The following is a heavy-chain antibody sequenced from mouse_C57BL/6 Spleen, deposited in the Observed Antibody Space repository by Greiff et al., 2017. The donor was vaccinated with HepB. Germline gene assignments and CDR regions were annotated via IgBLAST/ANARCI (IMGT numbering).Heavy chain of an antibody. Sequence: VQLQQSGAELVRPGSSVKLSCKASGYTFTSYWMHWVKQRPIQGLEWIGNIDPSDSETHYNQKFKDKATLNVDKSSSTAYMQLSSLTSEDSAGYYCARGRDGYDEAWFAYWGQGTLVTVSA. D-gene: IGHD2-2*01. J-gene: IGHJ3*01. CDR2: IDPSDSET. CDR3: ARGRDGYDEAWFAY. CDR1: GYTFTSYW. V-gene: IGHV1-52*01.